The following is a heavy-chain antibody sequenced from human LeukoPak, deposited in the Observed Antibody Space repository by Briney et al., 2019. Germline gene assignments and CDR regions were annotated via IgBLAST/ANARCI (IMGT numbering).Heavy chain of an antibody. Sequence: GGSLRLSCAASGFTFSSYEINWVRQAPGKGLEWDSYISSSGSTIYYADSVKGRFTISRDNAKNSLYLQMNSLRAEDTAVYYCARTYDSSGYYGGAFDIWGQGTMVTVSS. CDR2: ISSSGSTI. J-gene: IGHJ3*02. V-gene: IGHV3-48*03. CDR1: GFTFSSYE. D-gene: IGHD3-22*01. CDR3: ARTYDSSGYYGGAFDI.